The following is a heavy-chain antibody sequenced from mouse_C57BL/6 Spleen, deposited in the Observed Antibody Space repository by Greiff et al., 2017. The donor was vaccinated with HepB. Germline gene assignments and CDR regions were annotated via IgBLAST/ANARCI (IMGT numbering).Heavy chain of an antibody. CDR3: ARDLSNYGAMDY. CDR1: GFTFSSYA. Sequence: EVHLVESGGGLVKPGGSLKLSCAASGFTFSSYAMSWVRQTPEKRLEWVATISDGGSYTYYPDNVKGRFTISRDNAKNNLYLQMSHLKSEDTAMYYCARDLSNYGAMDYWGQGTSVTVSS. D-gene: IGHD2-5*01. J-gene: IGHJ4*01. V-gene: IGHV5-4*01. CDR2: ISDGGSYT.